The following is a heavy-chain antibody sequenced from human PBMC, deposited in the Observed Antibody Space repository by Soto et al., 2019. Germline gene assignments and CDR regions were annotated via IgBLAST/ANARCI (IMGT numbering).Heavy chain of an antibody. D-gene: IGHD3-9*01. CDR3: ARRHDDILTGAYYDMDV. CDR2: IYPGDFDT. J-gene: IGHJ6*02. V-gene: IGHV5-51*01. CDR1: GYTFTNYW. Sequence: GESLKISCKGSGYTFTNYWIGWVRQMPGKGLEWMGIIYPGDFDTTYSPSFQGQVTISVDKSISTAYLQWRSLKASDTAMYYCARRHDDILTGAYYDMDVWGQGTTVTVSS.